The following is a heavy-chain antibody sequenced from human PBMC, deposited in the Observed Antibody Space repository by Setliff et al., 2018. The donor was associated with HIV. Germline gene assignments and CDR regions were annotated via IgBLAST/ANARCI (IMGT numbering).Heavy chain of an antibody. D-gene: IGHD1-20*01. Sequence: PGGSLRLSCAASGFTFSNAWMSWVRQAPGKGLVWVSRINSDGSSTTYADFVKGRFTISRDNAKNTLYLQMNSLRAEDTAVYSCARARGDNSEWSYWGQGTLVTVSS. J-gene: IGHJ4*02. CDR1: GFTFSNAW. CDR2: INSDGSST. CDR3: ARARGDNSEWSY. V-gene: IGHV3-74*03.